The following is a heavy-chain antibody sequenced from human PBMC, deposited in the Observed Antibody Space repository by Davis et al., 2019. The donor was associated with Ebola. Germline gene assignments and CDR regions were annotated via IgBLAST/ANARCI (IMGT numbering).Heavy chain of an antibody. CDR2: IYWDASRT. J-gene: IGHJ6*02. CDR1: GFTFRDYT. D-gene: IGHD2-2*01. CDR3: AKEKSNPSPGRDYYGIDV. V-gene: IGHV3-43*01. Sequence: GESLKISCAASGFTFRDYTMHWVRQGPGKGLEWVSLIYWDASRTFYADSVKGRFAISRDNTKDSLYLQMNSLRAEDTALYYCAKEKSNPSPGRDYYGIDVWGQGTTVTVSS.